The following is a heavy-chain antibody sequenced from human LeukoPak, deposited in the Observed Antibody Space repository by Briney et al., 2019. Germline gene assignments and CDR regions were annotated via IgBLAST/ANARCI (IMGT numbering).Heavy chain of an antibody. CDR1: GFTFSNYW. D-gene: IGHD5-18*01. CDR3: ARSHEGYSYGDR. J-gene: IGHJ4*02. V-gene: IGHV3-74*01. Sequence: SGGSLRLSCAASGFTFSNYWMHWVRQAPGKGLVWVSRINGGGSSKVYVDSVQGRFTISRDNAKNTLYLQMNSLRTEDTAVYYCARSHEGYSYGDRWGQGSLVTVSS. CDR2: INGGGSSK.